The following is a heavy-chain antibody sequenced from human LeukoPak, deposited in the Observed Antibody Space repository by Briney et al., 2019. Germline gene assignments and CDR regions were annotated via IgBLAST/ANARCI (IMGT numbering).Heavy chain of an antibody. D-gene: IGHD2-2*01. Sequence: PSETLSLTCTVSGGSISSGGYYWSWIRQHPGKGLEWIGYIYYSGSTYYNPSLKSRVTISVDTSKNQFSLKLSSVTAADTAVYYCARRPLQSRYQLLRSDWFDPWGQGTLVTVSS. CDR3: ARRPLQSRYQLLRSDWFDP. V-gene: IGHV4-31*03. J-gene: IGHJ5*02. CDR2: IYYSGST. CDR1: GGSISSGGYY.